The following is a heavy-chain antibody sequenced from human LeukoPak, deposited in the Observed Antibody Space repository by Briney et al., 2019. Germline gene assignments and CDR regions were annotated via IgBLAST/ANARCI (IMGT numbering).Heavy chain of an antibody. D-gene: IGHD2-2*01. CDR2: INHSGST. V-gene: IGHV4-34*01. CDR3: ARVGYCGSTSCYSFDY. J-gene: IGHJ4*02. CDR1: GGSFSGYY. Sequence: SETLSLTCAVYGGSFSGYYWSWIRQPPGKGLEWIGEINHSGSTNYNPSLKSRVTISVDTSKNQFSLKLSSVTAADTAVYYCARVGYCGSTSCYSFDYWGQGTLVTVSS.